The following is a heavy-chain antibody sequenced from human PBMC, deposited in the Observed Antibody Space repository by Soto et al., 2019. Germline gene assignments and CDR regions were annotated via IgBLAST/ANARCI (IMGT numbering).Heavy chain of an antibody. CDR2: IXXSXXT. J-gene: IGHJ4*02. CDR3: ARFPSDY. Sequence: PSETLSLSCAVDEGSFIGYFWSRIRQPPGXGLXXIXXIXXSXXTNYNPSLKSRVTISVDTSKNQFSLKLRSVTAADTAVYYCARFPSDYWGPGTLVTVSS. V-gene: IGHV4-34*01. CDR1: EGSFIGYF.